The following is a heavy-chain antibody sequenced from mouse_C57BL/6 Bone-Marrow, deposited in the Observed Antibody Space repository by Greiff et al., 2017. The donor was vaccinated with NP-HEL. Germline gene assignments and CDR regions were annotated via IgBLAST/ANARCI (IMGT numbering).Heavy chain of an antibody. J-gene: IGHJ4*01. CDR2: IDPSDSYT. V-gene: IGHV1-59*01. D-gene: IGHD1-1*01. Sequence: VQLQQPGAELVRPGTSVKLSCKASGYTFTSYWMHWVKQRPGQGLEWIGVIDPSDSYTNYNQKFKGKATLTVDTSSSTAYMQLSSLTSEDSAVYYCARSYGSSPVAMDYWGQGTSVTVSS. CDR3: ARSYGSSPVAMDY. CDR1: GYTFTSYW.